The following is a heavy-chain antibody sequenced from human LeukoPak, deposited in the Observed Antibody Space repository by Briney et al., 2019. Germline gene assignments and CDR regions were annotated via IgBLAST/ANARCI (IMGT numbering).Heavy chain of an antibody. Sequence: GGSLRLSCAVSGFTFSSYAMSWVRQAPGKGLEWVSAISGSGGSTYYADSVKGRFTISRDNSKNTLYLQMNSLRAEDTAVYYCARRYCSSTSCFSPFDYWGQGTLVTVSS. CDR3: ARRYCSSTSCFSPFDY. CDR1: GFTFSSYA. D-gene: IGHD2-2*01. CDR2: ISGSGGST. J-gene: IGHJ4*02. V-gene: IGHV3-23*01.